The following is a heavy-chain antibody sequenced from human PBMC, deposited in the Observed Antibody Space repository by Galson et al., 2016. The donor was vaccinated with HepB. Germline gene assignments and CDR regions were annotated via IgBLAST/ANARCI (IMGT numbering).Heavy chain of an antibody. Sequence: SVKVSCKASGGAFSSYAINWVRQAPGQGLQWMGGIIPMFGTADYAQKFQGRVTITADESTSTAYLDLSSLKSEDTAVYYCARVMDTTMVGGLDVWGQGTTVTVSS. CDR1: GGAFSSYA. V-gene: IGHV1-69*13. D-gene: IGHD5-18*01. J-gene: IGHJ6*02. CDR2: IIPMFGTA. CDR3: ARVMDTTMVGGLDV.